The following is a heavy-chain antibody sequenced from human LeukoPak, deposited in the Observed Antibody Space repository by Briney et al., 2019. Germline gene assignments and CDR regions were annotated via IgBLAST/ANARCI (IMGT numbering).Heavy chain of an antibody. V-gene: IGHV3-21*01. CDR3: AKVGYDSSGYYYRRYYFDY. J-gene: IGHJ4*02. CDR2: ISSSSNYI. CDR1: GFTFSSYA. D-gene: IGHD3-22*01. Sequence: PGGSLRLSCAASGFTFSSYAMNWVRQAPGKGLEWVSSISSSSNYIYYADSVKGRFTISRDNSKNTLYLQMNSLRAEDTAVYYCAKVGYDSSGYYYRRYYFDYWGQGTLVTVSS.